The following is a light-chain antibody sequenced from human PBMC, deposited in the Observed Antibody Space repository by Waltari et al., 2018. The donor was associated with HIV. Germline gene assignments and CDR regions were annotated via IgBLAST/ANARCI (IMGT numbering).Light chain of an antibody. CDR3: QSADSSVTYEVV. CDR1: ALAKQF. Sequence: SFDLRQAPALSVSPGQTARITCSGDALAKQFCYWYQQKPGQAPVLVIYNDKERPPGIPQRFSGSSSGTTATLTISGVQAEDEADYYCQSADSSVTYEVVFGGGTKLTVL. V-gene: IGLV3-25*03. J-gene: IGLJ3*02. CDR2: NDK.